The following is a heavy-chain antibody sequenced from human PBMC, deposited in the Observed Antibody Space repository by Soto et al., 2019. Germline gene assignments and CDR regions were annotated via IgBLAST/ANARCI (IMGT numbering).Heavy chain of an antibody. CDR1: GGNIISNNW. V-gene: IGHV4-4*02. J-gene: IGHJ4*02. CDR2: IYHSGST. CDR3: ARYIAASGTYYLDF. Sequence: SETLSLTSTVSGGNIISNNWWSWVRQPPGKGLEWIGEIYHSGSTNYNPSLKSRVIISVDTSKNQFSLRLSSVTAADTAVYYCARYIAASGTYYLDFWGQGTLVTVSS. D-gene: IGHD6-13*01.